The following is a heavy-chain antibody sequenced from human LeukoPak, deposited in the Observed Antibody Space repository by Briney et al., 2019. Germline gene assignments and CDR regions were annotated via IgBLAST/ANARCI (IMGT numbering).Heavy chain of an antibody. Sequence: SETLSLTCAVYGGSFSGYYWSWIRQPPGKGLEWIGEINHSGSTNYNPSLKSRVTISVDTSKNQFSLKLSSVTAADTAVYYCPRGVGSSSSLSWFDPWGQGTLVTVSS. CDR3: PRGVGSSSSLSWFDP. CDR1: GGSFSGYY. J-gene: IGHJ5*02. D-gene: IGHD6-6*01. V-gene: IGHV4-34*01. CDR2: INHSGST.